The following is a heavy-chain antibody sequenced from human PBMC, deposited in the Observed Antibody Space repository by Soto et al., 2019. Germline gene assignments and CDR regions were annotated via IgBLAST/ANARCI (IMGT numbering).Heavy chain of an antibody. Sequence: QVQLVQSGAEEKKPGASVKVSCKASGYTFTSYAMHWVRQAPGQRLEWMGWINAGNGNTEYSQKFQGRVTITRDTSESTFHMELVHVSYEYTAVYYCGRERYELNGLDPRGQGTLGSVS. J-gene: IGHJ4*01. CDR1: GYTFTSYA. D-gene: IGHD1-1*01. CDR2: INAGNGNT. V-gene: IGHV1-3*05. CDR3: GRERYELNGLDP.